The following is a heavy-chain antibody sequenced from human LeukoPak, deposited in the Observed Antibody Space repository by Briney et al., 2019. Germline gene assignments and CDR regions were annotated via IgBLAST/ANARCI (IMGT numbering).Heavy chain of an antibody. J-gene: IGHJ6*03. D-gene: IGHD6-6*01. V-gene: IGHV3-30*02. CDR3: AKDESSLKLGYYYYMDV. Sequence: GGSLRLSCAASGFTFSSYGMHWVRQAPGKGLEWVAFIRYDGSNKYYADSVKGRFTISRDNSKNTLYLQMNSLRAEDTAVYYCAKDESSLKLGYYYYMDVWGKGTTVTISS. CDR2: IRYDGSNK. CDR1: GFTFSSYG.